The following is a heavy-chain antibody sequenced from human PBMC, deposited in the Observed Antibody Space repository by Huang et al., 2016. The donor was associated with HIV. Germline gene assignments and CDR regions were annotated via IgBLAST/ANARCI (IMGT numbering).Heavy chain of an antibody. J-gene: IGHJ4*02. Sequence: QLQLQESGPGLVKPSETLSLTCTVSGSSISSSYYWGWIRQPPGKGLEWSGNIYYSGNISYNPSLKSRVTISVDTSKNHISLKVDSVTAADTAVYYCARPLTGTTALGYWGQGTLVTVSS. CDR2: IYYSGNI. CDR3: ARPLTGTTALGY. CDR1: GSSISSSYY. V-gene: IGHV4-39*01. D-gene: IGHD1-20*01.